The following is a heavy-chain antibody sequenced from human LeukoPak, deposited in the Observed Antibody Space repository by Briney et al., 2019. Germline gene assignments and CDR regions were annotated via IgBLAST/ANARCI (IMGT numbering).Heavy chain of an antibody. J-gene: IGHJ4*02. CDR3: VRDGAARGAYYGY. CDR1: GFTPSNYG. V-gene: IGHV3-74*01. CDR2: INSDGSST. D-gene: IGHD3-10*01. Sequence: GGSLRLSCVASGFTPSNYGMHWVRQAPGKGLVWVSRINSDGSSTTYADSVKGRFTISRDNAKHTVYLQMNSLRAEDTAVYYCVRDGAARGAYYGYWGLGTLVTVST.